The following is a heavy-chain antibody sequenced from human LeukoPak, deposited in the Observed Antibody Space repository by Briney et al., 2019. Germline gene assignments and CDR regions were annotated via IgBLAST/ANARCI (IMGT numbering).Heavy chain of an antibody. D-gene: IGHD1-26*01. J-gene: IGHJ3*02. CDR3: AGDVGATPAEAFDI. CDR2: IKQDGSEK. CDR1: GFTFSSYW. V-gene: IGHV3-7*01. Sequence: PGGSLRLSCAASGFTFSSYWMSWVRQAPGKGLEWVANIKQDGSEKYYVDSVKGRFTISRDNAKNSLYLQMNSLRAEDTAVYYCAGDVGATPAEAFDIWGQGTMVTVSS.